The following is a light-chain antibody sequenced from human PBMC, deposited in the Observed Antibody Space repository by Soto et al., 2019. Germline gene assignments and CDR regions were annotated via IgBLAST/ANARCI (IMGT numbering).Light chain of an antibody. CDR3: AAWDHSLSNV. J-gene: IGLJ1*01. CDR1: SCNSGSNY. V-gene: IGLV1-47*01. Sequence: QSVLTQPPSASGTPGQRVTISCSGSSCNSGSNYVYWYQQLPGTAPKLLIYRNNQRPSGVPDRFSGSKSGTSASLAISGLRSEDEADYYCAAWDHSLSNVFGTGTKLTVL. CDR2: RNN.